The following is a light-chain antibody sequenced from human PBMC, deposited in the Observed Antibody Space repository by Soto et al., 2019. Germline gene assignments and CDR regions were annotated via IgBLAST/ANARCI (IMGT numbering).Light chain of an antibody. CDR1: QSVGSF. CDR3: QQRSDWPPLT. CDR2: DTY. Sequence: EIVLTQSPATLSLSPGERATLSCRAGQSVGSFLAWYQQKPGQAPRLLIYDTYKRPTGVPARFTGSGSGADFTLTINSLEPEDFAVYYCQQRSDWPPLTFGQGTRLEIK. J-gene: IGKJ5*01. V-gene: IGKV3-11*01.